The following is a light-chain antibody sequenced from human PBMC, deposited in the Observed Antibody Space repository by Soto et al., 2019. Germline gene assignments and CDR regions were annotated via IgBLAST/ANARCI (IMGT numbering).Light chain of an antibody. V-gene: IGKV3-20*01. CDR2: GAS. Sequence: EIVLTQSPGTLSLSPGEEATLSGRTSQSVRNNFFSWYQQKPAQAPRLLIYGASNRATGIPDRFTGSGSGTDFTLTINRLEPEDFAVYYCHQYGSSPWTFGQGTKVEVK. CDR1: QSVRNNF. CDR3: HQYGSSPWT. J-gene: IGKJ1*01.